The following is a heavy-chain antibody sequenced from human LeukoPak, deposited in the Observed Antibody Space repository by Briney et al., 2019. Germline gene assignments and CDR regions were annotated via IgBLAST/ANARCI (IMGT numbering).Heavy chain of an antibody. CDR3: AREQYYDILTGYWPYFDY. Sequence: GGSLRLSCAASGFTFSSYWMSWVRQAPGKGLEWVANIKQDGSEKYYVDSVRGRFTISRDNAKNSLYLQMNSLRAEDTAVYYCAREQYYDILTGYWPYFDYWGQGTLVTVSS. CDR2: IKQDGSEK. D-gene: IGHD3-9*01. J-gene: IGHJ4*02. V-gene: IGHV3-7*03. CDR1: GFTFSSYW.